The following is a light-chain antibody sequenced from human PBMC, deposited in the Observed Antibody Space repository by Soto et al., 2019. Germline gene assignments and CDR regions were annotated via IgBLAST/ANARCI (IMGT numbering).Light chain of an antibody. J-gene: IGKJ3*01. CDR1: QSISSY. CDR2: AAS. Sequence: DIQMTQSPSSLSASVGDRVTITCRASQSISSYLNWDQQKPGKAPKLLIYAASSLQSGVPSRFSGSGSGTAFTLTISSLQPEDFATYYCQQSYSTPFTFGPGTKVDIK. V-gene: IGKV1-39*01. CDR3: QQSYSTPFT.